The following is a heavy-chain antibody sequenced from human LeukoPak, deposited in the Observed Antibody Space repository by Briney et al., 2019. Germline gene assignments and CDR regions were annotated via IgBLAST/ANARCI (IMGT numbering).Heavy chain of an antibody. D-gene: IGHD4-11*01. CDR3: VRDPYKHNDYSNYGAFDV. V-gene: IGHV3-23*01. Sequence: GSLRLSCAASGFTFSSYAMSWVRQAPGKGLEWVSAISGSGGSTYYADSVKGRFTISRDNAKNSLYLEMTGLRAEDTALFYCVRDPYKHNDYSNYGAFDVWGQGTMVTVSS. CDR2: ISGSGGST. J-gene: IGHJ3*01. CDR1: GFTFSSYA.